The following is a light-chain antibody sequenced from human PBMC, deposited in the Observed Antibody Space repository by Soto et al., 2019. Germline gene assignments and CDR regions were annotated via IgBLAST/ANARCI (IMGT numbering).Light chain of an antibody. CDR1: SSDVGSYNR. Sequence: QSALTQPPSVSGSPGQSVTISCTGTSSDVGSYNRVSWYQQPPGTAPKLMIYDVSNRPSAVPDRFSGSKSGNTASLTISGLQPDDETDYYCSTFTSSSSYVFGTAPKGT. V-gene: IGLV2-18*02. CDR2: DVS. J-gene: IGLJ1*01. CDR3: STFTSSSSYV.